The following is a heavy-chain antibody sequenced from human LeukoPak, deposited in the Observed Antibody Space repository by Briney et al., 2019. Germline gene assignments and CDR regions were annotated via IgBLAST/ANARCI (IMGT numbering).Heavy chain of an antibody. D-gene: IGHD1-26*01. V-gene: IGHV1-2*02. CDR2: INPNSGGT. CDR3: ARDVRIVGATPIDY. J-gene: IGHJ4*02. CDR1: GYTFTGYY. Sequence: ASVKVSCKASGYTFTGYYMHWVRQAPGQGLEWMGWINPNSGGTTYAQKFQGRVTMTRDTSISTAYMELSRLRSDDTAVYYCARDVRIVGATPIDYWGQGTLVTVSS.